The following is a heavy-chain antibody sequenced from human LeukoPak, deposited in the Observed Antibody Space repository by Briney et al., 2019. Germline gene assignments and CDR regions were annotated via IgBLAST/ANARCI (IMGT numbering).Heavy chain of an antibody. CDR2: SNWNGGST. CDR3: ARDNYYGSGSHAYYYGRYV. CDR1: GFTFDDYG. D-gene: IGHD3-10*01. Sequence: PGGSLRLSCAASGFTFDDYGMSWVRQAPGKGLELVSGSNWNGGSTGYADSVKGRFTISRDNAKTSLYLQMNSLKPEDTALYYCARDNYYGSGSHAYYYGRYVWGQETTDSVSS. J-gene: IGHJ6*02. V-gene: IGHV3-20*04.